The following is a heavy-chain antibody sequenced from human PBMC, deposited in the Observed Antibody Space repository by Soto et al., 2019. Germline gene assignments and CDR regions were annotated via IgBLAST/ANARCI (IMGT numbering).Heavy chain of an antibody. CDR2: INTYNGNT. V-gene: IGHV1-18*01. J-gene: IGHJ6*02. CDR1: GYTFTRYG. Sequence: QVQLVQSGAEVKNPGASVKVACKASGYTFTRYGIGWARQAPGQGLEWMGWINTYNGNTNYAQNAQGRVTLTTDTSTSTSCMELRSLRSNDTAIYYCAMVDVYVTPSPQDVWGQGTTVIVSS. D-gene: IGHD3-16*01. CDR3: AMVDVYVTPSPQDV.